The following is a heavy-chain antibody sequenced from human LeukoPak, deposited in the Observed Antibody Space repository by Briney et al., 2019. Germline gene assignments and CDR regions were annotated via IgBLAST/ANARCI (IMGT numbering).Heavy chain of an antibody. V-gene: IGHV4-30-2*01. CDR2: NYHSGST. Sequence: SETLSLTCAVSGDSIKNGAYTWSWIRQPPGKGLEWIGDNYHSGSTNYNPSLKSRVTLSVDMSKNQFSLNLSSVTAADTAVYWCARQRTVSTTRGFDIWGQGTMVTVSS. D-gene: IGHD5/OR15-5a*01. J-gene: IGHJ3*02. CDR3: ARQRTVSTTRGFDI. CDR1: GDSIKNGAYT.